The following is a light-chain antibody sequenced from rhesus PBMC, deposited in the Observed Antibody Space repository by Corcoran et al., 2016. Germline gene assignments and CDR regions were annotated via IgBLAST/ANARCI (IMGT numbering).Light chain of an antibody. Sequence: DIQMTQSPSSLSASVGDTVTITCRASQSISSWLAWYQQKPGKAPKLLIYKASSLQSGVPSRFSGCGSGTDFTLTISSLQSEDFATYYCQQYSSSPFTFGPGTKLDIK. CDR2: KAS. V-gene: IGKV1-22*01. J-gene: IGKJ3*01. CDR3: QQYSSSPFT. CDR1: QSISSW.